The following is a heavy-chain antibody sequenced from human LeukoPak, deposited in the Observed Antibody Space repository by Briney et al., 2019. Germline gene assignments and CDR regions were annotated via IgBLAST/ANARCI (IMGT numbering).Heavy chain of an antibody. CDR3: ARDLSSSDYFGWFDP. D-gene: IGHD3-22*01. V-gene: IGHV4-59*01. J-gene: IGHJ5*02. CDR2: IYYSGST. CDR1: GGSISSYY. Sequence: PSETLSLTCTVSGGSISSYYWSWIRQPPGKGLEWIGYIYYSGSTSYNPSLKSRVTISVDTSKTQFSLKLSSVTAADTAVYYCARDLSSSDYFGWFDPWGQGTLVTVSS.